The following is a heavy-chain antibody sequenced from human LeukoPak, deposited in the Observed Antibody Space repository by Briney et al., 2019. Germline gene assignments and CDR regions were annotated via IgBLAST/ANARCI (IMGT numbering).Heavy chain of an antibody. V-gene: IGHV4-4*07. D-gene: IGHD3-10*01. CDR3: ARDPSYYGSGSYYDY. J-gene: IGHJ4*02. Sequence: SETLSLTCTVSGGSISSYYWSWIRQPAGKGLEWIGRIYTSGSTNYNPSLKSRVTMSVDTSKNQFSLKLSSVTAADTAVYYCARDPSYYGSGSYYDYWGQGTLVAVSS. CDR1: GGSISSYY. CDR2: IYTSGST.